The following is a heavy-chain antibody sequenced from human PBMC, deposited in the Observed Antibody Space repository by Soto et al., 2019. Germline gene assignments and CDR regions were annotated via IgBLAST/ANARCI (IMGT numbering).Heavy chain of an antibody. D-gene: IGHD2-2*01. CDR3: ARDTSYCTTTTCHYGLAV. CDR1: GASISTYY. V-gene: IGHV4-4*07. Sequence: QVQLRESGPGLVKPSETLSLTCSVSGASISTYYWSWIRQPAGKGLEWIGRLYNSVTTKYNPSLKTRVTMSLDTSNNQFSLNLSSVTAADTAVYYCARDTSYCTTTTCHYGLAVWGQGTTVTVSS. CDR2: LYNSVTT. J-gene: IGHJ6*02.